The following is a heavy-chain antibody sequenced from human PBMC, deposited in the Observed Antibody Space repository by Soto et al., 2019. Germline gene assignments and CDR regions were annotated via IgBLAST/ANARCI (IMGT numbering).Heavy chain of an antibody. Sequence: PWGSLRLSCAASGFSLIPYWIRFFRQVPCRWLEWVARLSSDGFGAAYADSVKGRFFISRDIARNTLSLQMNNLGADATAVYYCARDLGGPDYWGRGTSVTVSS. D-gene: IGHD3-16*01. CDR2: LSSDGFGA. V-gene: IGHV3-74*03. CDR1: GFSLIPYW. J-gene: IGHJ4*02. CDR3: ARDLGGPDY.